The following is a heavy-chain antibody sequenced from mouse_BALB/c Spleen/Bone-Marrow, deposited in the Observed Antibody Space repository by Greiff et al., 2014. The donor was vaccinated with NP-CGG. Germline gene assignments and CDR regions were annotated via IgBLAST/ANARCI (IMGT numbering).Heavy chain of an antibody. D-gene: IGHD1-3*01. CDR1: GYTFTSYW. V-gene: IGHV1-7*01. J-gene: IGHJ4*01. CDR2: INPSTGYT. Sequence: VQLQESGAELAKPGASVKMSCKASGYTFTSYWMHWVKQRPGQGLEWIGYINPSTGYTEYNQKFKDKATLTADKSSSTAYMQRSSHIYENSVVYYCATDDNRAVDMDYWGQGTAVTVST. CDR3: ATDDNRAVDMDY.